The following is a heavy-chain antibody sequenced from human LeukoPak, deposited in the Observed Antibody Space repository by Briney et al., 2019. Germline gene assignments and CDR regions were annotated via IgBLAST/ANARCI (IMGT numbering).Heavy chain of an antibody. J-gene: IGHJ4*02. D-gene: IGHD2-8*02. CDR2: ICHSGST. CDR3: ATLRSWSPYYFDH. V-gene: IGHV4-59*04. Sequence: SESLSLTCTVSGGSISSYYWSWIRQPPGKGLEWIGYICHSGSTYSNPSLKSRVTISADTCKDHIYPKQMSVNAPETAVTSGATLRSWSPYYFDHWGQGTLGTVSS. CDR1: GGSISSYY.